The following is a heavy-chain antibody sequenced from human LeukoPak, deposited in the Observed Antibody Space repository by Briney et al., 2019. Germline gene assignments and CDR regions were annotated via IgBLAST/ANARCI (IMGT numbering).Heavy chain of an antibody. J-gene: IGHJ4*02. D-gene: IGHD1-26*01. Sequence: SETLSLTCTVSGGSISGYYWTWIRQPPGKGLEWIGYIYYTGSTNYHPSLKSRVTLSVDTSKRQFSLKLTSVTAADTAVYYCARGLLVGNTGYYFDYWGQGTLVTVSS. CDR2: IYYTGST. V-gene: IGHV4-59*01. CDR3: ARGLLVGNTGYYFDY. CDR1: GGSISGYY.